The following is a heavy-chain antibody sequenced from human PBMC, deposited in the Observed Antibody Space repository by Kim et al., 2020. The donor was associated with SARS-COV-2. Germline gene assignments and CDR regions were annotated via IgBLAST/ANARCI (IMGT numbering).Heavy chain of an antibody. Sequence: ANSVKGRFTISRDNAKNSLYRQMNSLRAEDTAVYYCATATVTTSGLAFDIWGQGTMVTVSS. J-gene: IGHJ3*02. D-gene: IGHD4-17*01. CDR3: ATATVTTSGLAFDI. V-gene: IGHV3-21*01.